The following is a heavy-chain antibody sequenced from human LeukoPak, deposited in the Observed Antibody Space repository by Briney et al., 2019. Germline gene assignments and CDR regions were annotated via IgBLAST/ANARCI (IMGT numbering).Heavy chain of an antibody. CDR1: GFTFHFYS. D-gene: IGHD3-16*01. CDR2: ISSRSSTI. Sequence: PGGSLRLSCAASGFTFHFYSMTWVRQAPGKGLEWVSYISSRSSTIYYTDSVKGRFTISRDNAKNTLFVQMNSLRAEDTAVYYCARAYIKAFDQWGQGTLVTVPS. J-gene: IGHJ4*02. V-gene: IGHV3-48*04. CDR3: ARAYIKAFDQ.